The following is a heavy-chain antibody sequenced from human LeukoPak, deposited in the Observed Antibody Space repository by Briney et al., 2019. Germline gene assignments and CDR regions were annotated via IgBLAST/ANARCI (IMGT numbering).Heavy chain of an antibody. D-gene: IGHD3-10*01. V-gene: IGHV4-61*02. CDR2: IYTSGST. CDR1: GGSISSSSYY. J-gene: IGHJ6*02. Sequence: SETLSLTCTVSGGSISSSSYYWSWIRQPAGKGLEWIGRIYTSGSTNYNPSLKSRVTMSVDTSKNQFSLKLSSVTAADTAVYYCARELWFGEPWDYYYYYGMDVWGQGTTVTVSS. CDR3: ARELWFGEPWDYYYYYGMDV.